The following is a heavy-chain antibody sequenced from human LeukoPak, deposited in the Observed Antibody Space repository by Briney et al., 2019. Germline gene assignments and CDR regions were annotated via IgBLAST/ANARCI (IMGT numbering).Heavy chain of an antibody. V-gene: IGHV3-23*01. D-gene: IGHD3-22*01. CDR3: AKDLTMIVVVTFDY. CDR2: ISGSGGST. CDR1: GFTFSCYA. J-gene: IGHJ4*02. Sequence: PGGSVRLSCAASGFTFSCYAMSWVRQAPGKGLEWVSAISGSGGSTYYADSVKGRFTISRDNSKNTLYLQMNSLRAEDTAVYYCAKDLTMIVVVTFDYWGQGTLVTVSS.